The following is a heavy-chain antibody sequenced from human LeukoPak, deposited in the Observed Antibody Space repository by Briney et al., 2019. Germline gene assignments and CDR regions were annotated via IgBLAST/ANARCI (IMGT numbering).Heavy chain of an antibody. CDR1: DGSFNFYF. CDR3: ARDSHSGFQ. Sequence: SETLSLTCTVSDGSFNFYFWHWIRQPPGKGLDWIGEIDNRGSTQYNPSLRSRVTISVDTSRDQFSLELTSVTAADTAVYFCARDSHSGFQWGQGTLVTVSS. D-gene: IGHD3-10*01. J-gene: IGHJ4*02. V-gene: IGHV4-34*01. CDR2: IDNRGST.